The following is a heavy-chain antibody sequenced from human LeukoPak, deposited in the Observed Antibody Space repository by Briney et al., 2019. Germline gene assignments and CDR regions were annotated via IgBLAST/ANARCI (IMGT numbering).Heavy chain of an antibody. Sequence: KPAETLSLTCTVSGGSISSYYWSWIRQPPGKGLEWIGYIYYSGSTNYNPSLKSRVTISVDTSKNQFSLKLSSVTAADTAVYYCARVPNYYGSGSYSRYYYYYYMDVWGKGTTVTISS. CDR3: ARVPNYYGSGSYSRYYYYYYMDV. D-gene: IGHD3-10*01. CDR1: GGSISSYY. V-gene: IGHV4-59*12. J-gene: IGHJ6*03. CDR2: IYYSGST.